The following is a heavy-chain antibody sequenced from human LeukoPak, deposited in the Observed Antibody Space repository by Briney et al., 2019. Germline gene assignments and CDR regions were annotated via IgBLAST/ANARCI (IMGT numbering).Heavy chain of an antibody. Sequence: PGGSLRLSCAASGFTFTKYGMLWVRQAPGKGLESVSRINTDGTVTTYADSVKGRFTVSRDNADNTMFLQMNSVRDEDTAVYYCATKQWLAPPPDSWGQGTPVTVSS. V-gene: IGHV3-74*01. CDR2: INTDGTVT. CDR1: GFTFTKYG. CDR3: ATKQWLAPPPDS. D-gene: IGHD6-19*01. J-gene: IGHJ4*02.